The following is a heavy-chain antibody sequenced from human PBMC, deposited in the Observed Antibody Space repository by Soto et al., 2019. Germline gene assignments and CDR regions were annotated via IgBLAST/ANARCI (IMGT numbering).Heavy chain of an antibody. V-gene: IGHV4-61*01. CDR1: GGSVSDKTYY. Sequence: KTSETLSLTCSVSGGSVSDKTYYWSWIRQPPGKRLERIGYVYYSGTTNYNPSLKSRVTISVDLSKTRFSLRLSSVTTADTALYYCARTTAVPNTLRSRYFFDYWGQETLVTVSS. J-gene: IGHJ4*02. CDR2: VYYSGTT. D-gene: IGHD4-17*01. CDR3: ARTTAVPNTLRSRYFFDY.